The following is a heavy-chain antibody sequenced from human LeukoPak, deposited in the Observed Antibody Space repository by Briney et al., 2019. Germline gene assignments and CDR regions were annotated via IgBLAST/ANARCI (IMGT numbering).Heavy chain of an antibody. D-gene: IGHD3-10*01. J-gene: IGHJ5*02. CDR3: ARAPFVDTYYYDSGSYFLNWFDP. Sequence: SQTLSLTCTVSGCSISSGDHYWIWIRQPPGEGLEWIGYIYCSESTYYNPFLKSRLIISADTSKNHFSLKLSSVTAADTAVYYCARAPFVDTYYYDSGSYFLNWFDPWGQGTLVTVSS. V-gene: IGHV4-30-4*01. CDR1: GCSISSGDHY. CDR2: IYCSEST.